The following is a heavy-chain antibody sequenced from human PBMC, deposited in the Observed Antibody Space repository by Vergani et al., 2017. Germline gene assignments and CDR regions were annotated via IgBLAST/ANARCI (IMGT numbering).Heavy chain of an antibody. Sequence: VQLVESGGGLVQPGGSLRLSCAASGFTFSSYVMHWVRQAPGKGLEWVAVISYVGSNKYYADSVKGRFTISRDNSKNTLYLQMNSLRAEDTAVYYCAKDKEWELLGGWGEEFDYWGQGTLVTVSS. J-gene: IGHJ4*02. V-gene: IGHV3-30*18. D-gene: IGHD1-26*01. CDR2: ISYVGSNK. CDR3: AKDKEWELLGGWGEEFDY. CDR1: GFTFSSYV.